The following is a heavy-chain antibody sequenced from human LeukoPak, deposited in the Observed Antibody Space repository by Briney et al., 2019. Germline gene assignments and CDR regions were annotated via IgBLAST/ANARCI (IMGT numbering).Heavy chain of an antibody. CDR1: GFTFSSYS. CDR2: ISSSSSTI. D-gene: IGHD3-10*01. Sequence: GGSLRLSCAASGFTFSSYSMNWVRQAPGKGLGWVSYISSSSSTIYYADSVKGRFTISRDNAKNSLYLQMNSLRAEDTAVYYCARSLLWFGELPLDYWGQGTLVTVSS. V-gene: IGHV3-48*01. J-gene: IGHJ4*02. CDR3: ARSLLWFGELPLDY.